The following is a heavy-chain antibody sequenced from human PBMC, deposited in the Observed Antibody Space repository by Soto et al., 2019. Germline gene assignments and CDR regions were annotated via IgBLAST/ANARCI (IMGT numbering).Heavy chain of an antibody. D-gene: IGHD6-13*01. CDR3: ARDTTSSWSHPALDY. CDR2: ISYDGSNK. CDR1: GFTFSSFP. V-gene: IGHV3-30-3*01. J-gene: IGHJ4*02. Sequence: PGGSLRLSCAASGFTFSSFPMRWVRQAPGKGLERVALISYDGSNKYYTDSVKGRFTISRDNSKNTLYLQMNSLRAEDTAVYFCARDTTSSWSHPALDYWGQGTPVTVSS.